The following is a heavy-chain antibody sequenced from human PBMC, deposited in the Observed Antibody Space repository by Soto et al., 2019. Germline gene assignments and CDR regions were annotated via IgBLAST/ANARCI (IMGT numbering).Heavy chain of an antibody. Sequence: GGSLRLCCAASGFTFSSYGMHWVRQAPGKGLEWVAVIWYDGSNKYYADSEKGRFTISRDNSKNTLYLQMNSLRAEDTAVYYCAALESFFLDYWGRGPWFPVSS. J-gene: IGHJ4*02. CDR3: AALESFFLDY. CDR1: GFTFSSYG. V-gene: IGHV3-33*01. D-gene: IGHD3-3*01. CDR2: IWYDGSNK.